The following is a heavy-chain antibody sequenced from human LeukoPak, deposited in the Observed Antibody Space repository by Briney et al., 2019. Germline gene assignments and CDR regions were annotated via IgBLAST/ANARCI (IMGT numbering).Heavy chain of an antibody. V-gene: IGHV3-21*01. D-gene: IGHD5-18*01. CDR3: ARDWRGYSYVFDAFDI. CDR1: GFTFSRYA. CDR2: ISNSGDST. J-gene: IGHJ3*02. Sequence: PGGSLRLSCAPSGFTFSRYAMNWVRHAPGKGLEWVSIISNSGDSTIYADSVKGRFTISRDNAKNSLYLQMNSLRAEDTAVYYCARDWRGYSYVFDAFDIWGQGTMVTVSS.